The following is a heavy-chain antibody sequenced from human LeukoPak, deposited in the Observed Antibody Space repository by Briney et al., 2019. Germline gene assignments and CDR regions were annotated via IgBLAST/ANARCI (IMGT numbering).Heavy chain of an antibody. J-gene: IGHJ4*02. Sequence: TGGSLRLSCAASGFTFTNYAMHWVRQAPGKGLEYVSAISSNGGSTYYAKSVKGRFTISRDNSKNTLYLQMGSLRPEDMAVYYCARDAGNGYSYNDYWGQGTLVTVSS. D-gene: IGHD5-24*01. CDR1: GFTFTNYA. V-gene: IGHV3-64*01. CDR2: ISSNGGST. CDR3: ARDAGNGYSYNDY.